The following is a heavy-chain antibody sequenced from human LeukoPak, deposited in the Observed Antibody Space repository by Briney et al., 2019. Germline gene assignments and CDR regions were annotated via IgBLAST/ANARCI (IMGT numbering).Heavy chain of an antibody. J-gene: IGHJ4*02. CDR1: GFTFNNYW. CDR2: IKQDGSDK. D-gene: IGHD5-24*01. V-gene: IGHV3-7*01. CDR3: ARLATTPTFDY. Sequence: GGSLRLSCAASGFTFNNYWMSWVRQAPGKGLECVANIKQDGSDKYYVDPVKGRFTISRDNAKNSLYLQMNSLRAEDTALYYCARLATTPTFDYWGQGTLVTVSS.